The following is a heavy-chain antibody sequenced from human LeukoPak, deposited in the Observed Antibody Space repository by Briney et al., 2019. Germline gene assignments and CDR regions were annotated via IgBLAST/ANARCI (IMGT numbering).Heavy chain of an antibody. CDR2: TSAYNVNT. V-gene: IGHV1-18*01. J-gene: IGHJ4*02. D-gene: IGHD2-15*01. Sequence: ASVKVSCKASGYTFTSYGISWVRQAPGQGLEWMGWTSAYNVNTNYAQKLQGRVTMTTDTSTSTAYMGLRSLRSDDTAVYYCATGEYCSGGSCYSRFDYWGQGTLVTVSS. CDR3: ATGEYCSGGSCYSRFDY. CDR1: GYTFTSYG.